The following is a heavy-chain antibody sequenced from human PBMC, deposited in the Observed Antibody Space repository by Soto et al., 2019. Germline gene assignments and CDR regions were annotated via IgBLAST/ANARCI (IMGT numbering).Heavy chain of an antibody. D-gene: IGHD6-13*01. Sequence: QVQLQQWGAGLLKPSETLSLTCAVYGGSFSGYYWSWIRQPPGKGLEWIGEINHSGSTNYNPSLKSRVTISVDTSKNQFSLKLSSVTAADTAVYSCARAQGIAAAGDLDYWGQGTLVTVSS. V-gene: IGHV4-34*01. CDR2: INHSGST. CDR3: ARAQGIAAAGDLDY. J-gene: IGHJ4*02. CDR1: GGSFSGYY.